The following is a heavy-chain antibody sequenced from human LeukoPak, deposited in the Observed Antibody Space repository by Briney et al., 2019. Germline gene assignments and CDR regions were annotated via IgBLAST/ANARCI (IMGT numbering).Heavy chain of an antibody. CDR2: VNHRGST. CDR1: GASLSGYY. CDR3: ARGHIVVVPAARGWFDH. J-gene: IGHJ5*02. Sequence: SETLSLTCAVYGASLSGYYWSWIRQPPGKGLEWIGEVNHRGSTNYDPSLKSRVTISADTSKNQFSLKLSSVTAADTAVYYCARGHIVVVPAARGWFDHWGQGTLVTVSS. D-gene: IGHD2-2*01. V-gene: IGHV4-34*01.